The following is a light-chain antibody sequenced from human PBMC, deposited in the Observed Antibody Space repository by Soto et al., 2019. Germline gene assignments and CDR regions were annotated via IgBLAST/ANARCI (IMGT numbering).Light chain of an antibody. CDR3: QQYGNSRWT. J-gene: IGKJ1*01. CDR2: GAS. V-gene: IGKV3-20*01. Sequence: EIVLTQSPGTLSLSPGERATLSCRASQSVSSRYLAGYQQKPGQAPRLLISGASTRATGIPDRFSGSESGTDFTLTITRLEPEDFALYYCQQYGNSRWTFGQGTKVEIK. CDR1: QSVSSRY.